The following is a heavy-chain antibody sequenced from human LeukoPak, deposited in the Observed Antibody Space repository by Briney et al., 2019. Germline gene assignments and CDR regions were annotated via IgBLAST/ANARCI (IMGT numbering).Heavy chain of an antibody. CDR1: GGTFSSYA. V-gene: IGHV1-69*01. D-gene: IGHD5-24*01. Sequence: ASVKVSCKASGGTFSSYAISWVRQAPGQGLEWMGGIIPIFGTANYAQKFQGRVTITADESTSTAYMELSSLRSEDTAVYYCAREEVATMPIYYYGMDVWGQGTTVTVSS. CDR3: AREEVATMPIYYYGMDV. CDR2: IIPIFGTA. J-gene: IGHJ6*02.